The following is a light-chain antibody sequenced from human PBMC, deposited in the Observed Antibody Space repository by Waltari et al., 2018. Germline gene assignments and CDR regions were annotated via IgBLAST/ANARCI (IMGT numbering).Light chain of an antibody. CDR1: QSVSSN. V-gene: IGKV3-15*01. J-gene: IGKJ4*01. CDR3: QQYNNWPKLT. Sequence: EIVMTQSPATLSVSPGERATLSCRASQSVSSNLAWYHQKPGQAPRLLIYGASTRATGIPARFSGSGSGTEFTLTISSMQSEDFAVYYCQQYNNWPKLTVGGGTKVEIK. CDR2: GAS.